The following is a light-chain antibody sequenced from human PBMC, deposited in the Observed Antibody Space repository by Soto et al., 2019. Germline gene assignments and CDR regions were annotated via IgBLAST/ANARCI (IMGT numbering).Light chain of an antibody. CDR3: QQSYSTPRT. J-gene: IGKJ1*01. V-gene: IGKV1-39*01. Sequence: DIPMTQSPSSLSASVGDRVTITCRASQSINKYLNWYQQKPGEAPKLLIYVASSLQSGVPSRFSGTESGTDFTLTISGLQPEDFGTYYCQQSYSTPRTFGQGTNVEIK. CDR1: QSINKY. CDR2: VAS.